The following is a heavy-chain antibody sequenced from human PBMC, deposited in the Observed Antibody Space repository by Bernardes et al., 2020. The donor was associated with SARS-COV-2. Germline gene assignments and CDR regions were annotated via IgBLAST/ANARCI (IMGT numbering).Heavy chain of an antibody. J-gene: IGHJ4*02. CDR1: GFTFSDYS. CDR2: SSSSSATI. Sequence: GGSLRLSCAASGFTFSDYSMNWVRQAPGKGLEWVSYSSSSSATIYYADSMKGRFAISRDNAKNSLYLQMNSLRAEDTAVYYCARDLGGFEDSWGQGTLVTVSS. CDR3: ARDLGGFEDS. D-gene: IGHD5-12*01. V-gene: IGHV3-48*04.